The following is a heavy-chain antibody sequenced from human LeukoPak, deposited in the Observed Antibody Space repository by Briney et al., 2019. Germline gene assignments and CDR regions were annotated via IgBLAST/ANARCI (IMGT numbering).Heavy chain of an antibody. CDR2: MNPNSGNT. D-gene: IGHD2-15*01. CDR1: GYTFTSYD. Sequence: ASVKVSCKASGYTFTSYDINWVRQATGQGLERMGWMNPNSGNTGYAQKFQGRVTMTRNTSISTAYMELSSLRSEDTAVYYCARNEAANDWFDPWGQGTLVTVSS. J-gene: IGHJ5*02. V-gene: IGHV1-8*01. CDR3: ARNEAANDWFDP.